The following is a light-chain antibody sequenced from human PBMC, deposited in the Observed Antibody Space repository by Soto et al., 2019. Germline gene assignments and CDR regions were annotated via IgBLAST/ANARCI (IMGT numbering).Light chain of an antibody. V-gene: IGLV2-8*01. CDR3: SSYAGSYVV. CDR1: SSDVGGYNY. Sequence: QSALTQPTSASGSPGQSVTISCTGTSSDVGGYNYVSWYQQHPGKAPKRMIYEVSKRPSGVPDRFSGSKSGNTASLTVSGLQAEDEADYYCSSYAGSYVVFGGGTKLTVL. CDR2: EVS. J-gene: IGLJ2*01.